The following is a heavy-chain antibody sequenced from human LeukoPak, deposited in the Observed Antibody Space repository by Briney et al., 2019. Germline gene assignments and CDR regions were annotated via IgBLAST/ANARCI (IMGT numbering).Heavy chain of an antibody. D-gene: IGHD4-11*01. J-gene: IGHJ4*02. CDR2: ISGSGGST. V-gene: IGHV3-23*01. CDR1: GFTFSSYG. CDR3: ARRTTVLGGHFDY. Sequence: PGGSLRLSCAASGFTFSSYGMSWVRQAPGKGLEWVSAISGSGGSTYYADSVKGRFTISRDNAKNSLYLQMNSLRAEDTAVYYCARRTTVLGGHFDYWGQGTLVTVSS.